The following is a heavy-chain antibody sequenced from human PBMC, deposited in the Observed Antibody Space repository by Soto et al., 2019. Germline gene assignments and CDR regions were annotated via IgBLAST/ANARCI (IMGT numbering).Heavy chain of an antibody. CDR1: GYTFTSYG. CDR2: ISAYNGNT. Sequence: AALVKVSCKASGYTFTSYGISWVRQAPGQGLEWMGWISAYNGNTNYAQKLQGRVTMTTDTSTSTTYMELRSLRSDDTAVYYCARDLRYFDGPPPGDWFDPWGQGTLVTVSS. CDR3: ARDLRYFDGPPPGDWFDP. D-gene: IGHD3-9*01. J-gene: IGHJ5*02. V-gene: IGHV1-18*01.